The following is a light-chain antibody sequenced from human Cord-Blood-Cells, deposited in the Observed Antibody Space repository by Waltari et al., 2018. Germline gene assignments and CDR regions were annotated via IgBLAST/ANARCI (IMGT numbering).Light chain of an antibody. CDR2: EVS. J-gene: IGLJ2*01. CDR1: SSDVGGYNY. CDR3: SSYTSSSVV. V-gene: IGLV2-14*01. Sequence: QSALTQPASVSGSPGQSITISCTGTSSDVGGYNYVSWYQQHPGKAPELMIYEVSTRPSGVSNRFSGSKSGNTASLTISGLQAEDEADCYCSSYTSSSVVFGGGTKLTVL.